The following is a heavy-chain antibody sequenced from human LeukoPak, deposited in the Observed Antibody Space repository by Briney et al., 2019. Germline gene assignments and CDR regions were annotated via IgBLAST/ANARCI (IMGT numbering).Heavy chain of an antibody. D-gene: IGHD6-19*01. CDR2: MTPNSEKR. CDR1: GYPFTSYD. Sequence: ASVKVSCKTSGYPFTSYDIHWVRQAAGHGLEWMSWMTPNSEKRAYAQKFQSRVTMNTNTSIDTAYMELSSLTFDDTALYYCARGRGWGILDAWGQGHLVTVSS. V-gene: IGHV1-8*01. CDR3: ARGRGWGILDA. J-gene: IGHJ5*02.